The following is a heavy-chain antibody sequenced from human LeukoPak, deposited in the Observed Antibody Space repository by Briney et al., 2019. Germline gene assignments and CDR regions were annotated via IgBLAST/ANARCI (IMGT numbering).Heavy chain of an antibody. CDR1: GFTFSSYG. V-gene: IGHV3-30*18. Sequence: SGGSLRLSCAASGFTFSSYGMHWVRQAPGKGLEWVAVISYDGSNKYYADSVKGRFTISRDNSKNTLYLQMNSLRAEDTAVYYCAKAVDTAQTTDYWGQGTLVTVSS. CDR3: AKAVDTAQTTDY. J-gene: IGHJ4*02. CDR2: ISYDGSNK. D-gene: IGHD5-18*01.